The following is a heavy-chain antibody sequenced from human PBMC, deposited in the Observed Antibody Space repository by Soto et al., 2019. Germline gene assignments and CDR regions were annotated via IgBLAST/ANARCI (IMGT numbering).Heavy chain of an antibody. D-gene: IGHD2-2*01. V-gene: IGHV5-10-1*01. CDR3: ARVLCHTDDCGSTYSPASAFDI. J-gene: IGHJ3*02. Sequence: GESLKISCKGSGYSFTSYWISWVRQMPGKGLEWMGRIDPSDSYTNYSPSFQGHVTISADKSISTAYLQWSSLKASDTAMYYCARVLCHTDDCGSTYSPASAFDIWGQGTMVTVSS. CDR1: GYSFTSYW. CDR2: IDPSDSYT.